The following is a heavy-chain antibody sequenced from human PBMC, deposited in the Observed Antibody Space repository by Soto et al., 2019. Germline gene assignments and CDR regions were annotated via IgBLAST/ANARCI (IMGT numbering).Heavy chain of an antibody. CDR2: INQGGST. J-gene: IGHJ4*02. V-gene: IGHV4-34*01. CDR1: GGSFSNYD. D-gene: IGHD3-9*01. Sequence: SETMSLTSAVYGGSFSNYDWSWIRQPPGKGLEWIGEINQGGSTTYNPSLKSRVTMSLDTSKNQYFLKLNSVTAADTAVYYCAPVRNFDKLFSLWGQGTPVTVSS. CDR3: APVRNFDKLFSL.